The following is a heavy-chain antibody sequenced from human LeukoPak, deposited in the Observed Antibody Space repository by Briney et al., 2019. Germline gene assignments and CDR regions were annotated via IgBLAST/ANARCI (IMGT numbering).Heavy chain of an antibody. V-gene: IGHV4-39*01. CDR2: IDYRGHN. D-gene: IGHD3-16*02. J-gene: IGHJ4*02. CDR3: APQYSYTVGGYDY. CDR1: GGPISGSSYH. Sequence: SETLSLTCTVSGGPISGSSYHWGWIRQPPGKGLEGIGRIDYRGHNYYNPSLESRVAVSGDTSKNQFSLQMRSVSAADTALYYCAPQYSYTVGGYDYWGQGSLVTVSS.